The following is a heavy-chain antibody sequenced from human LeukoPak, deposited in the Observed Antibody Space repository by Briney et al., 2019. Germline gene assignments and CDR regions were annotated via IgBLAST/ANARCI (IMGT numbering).Heavy chain of an antibody. V-gene: IGHV1-69*13. CDR3: ARGSGSYYNYYFDY. J-gene: IGHJ4*02. CDR1: GGTFSSYA. CDR2: IIPIFGTA. D-gene: IGHD3-10*01. Sequence: SVKVSSTASGGTFSSYAISWVRQAPGQGLEWMGGIIPIFGTANYAQKFQGRVTITADESTSTAYMELSSLRSEDTAVYYCARGSGSYYNYYFDYWGQGTLVTVSS.